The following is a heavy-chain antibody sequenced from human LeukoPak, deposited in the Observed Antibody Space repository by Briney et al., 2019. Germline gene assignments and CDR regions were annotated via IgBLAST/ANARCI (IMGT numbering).Heavy chain of an antibody. D-gene: IGHD1-26*01. CDR2: MNPNSGNT. CDR3: ARLGGSYYYFDY. V-gene: IGHV1-8*01. J-gene: IGHJ4*02. CDR1: GYTFTSYD. Sequence: ASVKVSCKASGYTFTSYDINWVRQATGQGLEWMGWMNPNSGNTGYAQKFQGRVTMTRSTSISTAYMELSSLRSEDTAVYYCARLGGSYYYFDYWGQGTLVTVSS.